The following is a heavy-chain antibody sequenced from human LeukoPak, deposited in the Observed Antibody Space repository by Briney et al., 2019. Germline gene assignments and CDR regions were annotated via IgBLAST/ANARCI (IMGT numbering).Heavy chain of an antibody. CDR1: GFNFSSYA. V-gene: IGHV3-30-3*01. CDR3: ARAETDYYDSRGYYSKGNYFDY. Sequence: GGSLRLSCAAPGFNFSSYAMHWIRQPPGKGLEWVTVVSYDGSNEYYADSVEGRFTISRDNSKSTLFLQMNTLRTEDTAVYYCARAETDYYDSRGYYSKGNYFDYWGQGTLVTVSS. J-gene: IGHJ4*02. D-gene: IGHD3-22*01. CDR2: VSYDGSNE.